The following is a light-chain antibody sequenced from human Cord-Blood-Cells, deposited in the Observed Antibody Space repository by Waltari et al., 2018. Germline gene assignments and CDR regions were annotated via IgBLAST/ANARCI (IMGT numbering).Light chain of an antibody. J-gene: IGLJ3*02. CDR3: QVWDSSSERV. V-gene: IGLV3-21*04. CDR2: YDS. CDR1: NIGSKS. Sequence: SYVLTQQPSVSVAPGKTARITCGGNNIGSKSVHWYQQKPGQAPVLVIYYDSDRPSGIPERFSGSNSGNTATLTISRVEAGDEADYYCQVWDSSSERVFGGGTKLTVL.